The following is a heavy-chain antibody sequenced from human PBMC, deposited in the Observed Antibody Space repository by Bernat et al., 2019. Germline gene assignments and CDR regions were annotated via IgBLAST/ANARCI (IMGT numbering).Heavy chain of an antibody. CDR1: GFTFTSYS. V-gene: IGHV3-48*01. Sequence: EVQLVESGGGLVQPGGSLRLSCAASGFTFTSYSMNWVRQAPGKGLEWVAYISSSSSTIYYADSVKGRFTISRDNAKNTLYLQMNSLRADDTAVYYWAVDFYCSSTGCYTLVYDYYGMDVWGQGTTVTVSS. CDR3: AVDFYCSSTGCYTLVYDYYGMDV. D-gene: IGHD2-2*02. J-gene: IGHJ6*02. CDR2: ISSSSSTI.